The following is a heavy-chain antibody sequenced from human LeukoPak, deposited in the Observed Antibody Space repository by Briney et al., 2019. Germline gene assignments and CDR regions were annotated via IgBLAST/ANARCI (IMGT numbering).Heavy chain of an antibody. D-gene: IGHD3-10*01. J-gene: IGHJ5*02. V-gene: IGHV4-4*07. CDR2: IYTSGST. CDR1: GGSITGYH. Sequence: SETLSLTCTVSGGSITGYHWSWIRQPAGKGLEWVGRIYTSGSTNHNPFLKSRVTMSVDTSKNQFSLKMRSVTAADTAVYYCARDSGSGYYEAWGQGTLVTVSS. CDR3: ARDSGSGYYEA.